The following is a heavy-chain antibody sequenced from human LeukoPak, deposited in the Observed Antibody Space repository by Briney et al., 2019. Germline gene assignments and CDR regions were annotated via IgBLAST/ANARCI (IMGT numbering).Heavy chain of an antibody. CDR2: ISSSSSYI. CDR3: ARVGGASSSSWYGDY. J-gene: IGHJ4*02. V-gene: IGHV3-21*01. D-gene: IGHD6-13*01. CDR1: RFTFDDYA. Sequence: GGSLRLSCAASRFTFDDYAMHWVRQAPGKGLEWVSSISSSSSYIYYADSVKGRFTISRDNAKNSLYLQMNSLRAEDTAVYYCARVGGASSSSWYGDYWGQGTLVTVSS.